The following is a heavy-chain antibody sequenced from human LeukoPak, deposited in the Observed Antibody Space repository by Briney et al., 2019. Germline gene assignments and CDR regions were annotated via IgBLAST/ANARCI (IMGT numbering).Heavy chain of an antibody. CDR1: SGSISSGDYC. D-gene: IGHD5-12*01. CDR3: AGVGNGGYGGFDY. CDR2: ISSSGTT. J-gene: IGHJ4*02. Sequence: PSQTLSLTCTVSSGSISSGDYCWSWLRQPPGKGLEWIGYISSSGTTYYNPSLRSRIPISVDSSKSQFSLNLSSVTASDTAVYYCAGVGNGGYGGFDYWGQGTLVTVSS. V-gene: IGHV4-30-4*01.